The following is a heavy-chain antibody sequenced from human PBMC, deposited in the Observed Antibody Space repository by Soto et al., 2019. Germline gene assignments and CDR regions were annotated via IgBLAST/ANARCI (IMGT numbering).Heavy chain of an antibody. CDR2: ISAYNGNT. V-gene: IGHV1-18*01. D-gene: IGHD3-9*01. Sequence: GASVKVSCKASGYTFTSYGISWVRQAPGQGLEWMGWISAYNGNTNYAQKLQGRVTMTTDTSTSTAYMEPRSLRSDDTAVYYCARDEKLRYFDWLWDYWGQGTLVTVSS. CDR3: ARDEKLRYFDWLWDY. CDR1: GYTFTSYG. J-gene: IGHJ4*02.